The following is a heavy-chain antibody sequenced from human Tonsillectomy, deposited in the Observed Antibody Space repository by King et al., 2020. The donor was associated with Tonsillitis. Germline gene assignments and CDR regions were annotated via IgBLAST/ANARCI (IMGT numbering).Heavy chain of an antibody. V-gene: IGHV1-46*02. J-gene: IGHJ4*02. CDR1: GYTFNTYY. CDR3: ARDSPVGGSQGTKFDY. D-gene: IGHD1-26*01. CDR2: INPSGGST. Sequence: VQLVESGAEVKKPGASVKVSCKTSGYTFNTYYIHWVRQAPGQGLEWMGLINPSGGSTRFAQKFQGRVTVTRDTSTSTVYMELSSLTSEDTAVYYCARDSPVGGSQGTKFDYWGQGTLVTVSS.